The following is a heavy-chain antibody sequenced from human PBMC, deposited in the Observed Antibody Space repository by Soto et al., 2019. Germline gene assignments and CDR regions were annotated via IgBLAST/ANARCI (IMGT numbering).Heavy chain of an antibody. Sequence: SEALSLSGTVSGGSGSSYYCSWIRQAAGKGLEWIGRIDTSGTTNYNPSLRSRVTMSVDASKNQFSLNLSSVTAADTAVYFCARGPRGYVYYHGMDVWGQGTTVTVSS. CDR3: ARGPRGYVYYHGMDV. CDR1: GGSGSSYY. CDR2: IDTSGTT. V-gene: IGHV4-4*07. D-gene: IGHD3-16*01. J-gene: IGHJ6*02.